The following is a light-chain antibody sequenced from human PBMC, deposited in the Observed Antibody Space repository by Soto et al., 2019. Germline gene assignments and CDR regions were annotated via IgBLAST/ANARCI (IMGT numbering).Light chain of an antibody. CDR2: AAS. V-gene: IGKV1D-12*01. CDR3: QQGNSFPLIN. CDR1: QDISSW. Sequence: DIQMTQSPSSVSASVGDRVTITCRASQDISSWLAWYQQKPGKAPKLLIYAASTLQSGVPSRFSGSGSGTYFTLTISSLQPEDFATYYCQQGNSFPLINFGQGTRLEIK. J-gene: IGKJ5*01.